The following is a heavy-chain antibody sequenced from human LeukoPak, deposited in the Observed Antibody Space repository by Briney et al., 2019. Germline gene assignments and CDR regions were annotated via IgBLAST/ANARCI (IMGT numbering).Heavy chain of an antibody. V-gene: IGHV3-48*03. D-gene: IGHD3-10*01. J-gene: IGHJ4*02. CDR1: GFTFSGYE. CDR2: ISSSGRTI. CDR3: ARVSYYGSGSYYLDY. Sequence: GGSLRLSCAAAGFTFSGYEMKWVRQAPGKGLEWVSYISSSGRTIYYADSVKGRFTISRDNAKNSLYLQMNSLRAEDTAVYYCARVSYYGSGSYYLDYWGQGTLVTVSS.